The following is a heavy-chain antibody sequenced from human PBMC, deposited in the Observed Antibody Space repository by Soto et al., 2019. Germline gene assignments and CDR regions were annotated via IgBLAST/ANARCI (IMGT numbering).Heavy chain of an antibody. Sequence: QVPLVQSGAEVKKPGASVKASCKASGYTFTGYYMHWVRQAPGQGLEWMGWINPNSGGTNYAQKFQGWVTMTRDTSISTAYMELSRLRSDDTAVYYCARVPGCSGGSCYANGWFDPWGQGTLVTVSS. CDR3: ARVPGCSGGSCYANGWFDP. CDR1: GYTFTGYY. J-gene: IGHJ5*02. CDR2: INPNSGGT. V-gene: IGHV1-2*04. D-gene: IGHD2-15*01.